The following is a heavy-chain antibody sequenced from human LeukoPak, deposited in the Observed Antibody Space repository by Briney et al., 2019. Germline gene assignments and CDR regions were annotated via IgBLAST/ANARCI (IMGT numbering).Heavy chain of an antibody. CDR2: INVDSGNT. Sequence: ASVKVSCKASGYTFTSYAMHWVRQAPGQRLEWMAWINVDSGNTKYSQEFQGRVTITRHTSASTAYMELSSLRSEDMAVYYCAVGDYYYDTRFDYWGQGTLVTVSS. D-gene: IGHD3-22*01. V-gene: IGHV1-3*03. CDR1: GYTFTSYA. J-gene: IGHJ4*02. CDR3: AVGDYYYDTRFDY.